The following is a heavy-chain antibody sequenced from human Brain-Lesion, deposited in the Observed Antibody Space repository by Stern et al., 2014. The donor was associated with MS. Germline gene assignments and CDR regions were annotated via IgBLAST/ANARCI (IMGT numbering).Heavy chain of an antibody. V-gene: IGHV4-39*01. Sequence: QVQLQESGPGLVKPSETLSLTCTVSGGSISSSTYYWAWIRQPPGKGLEWIGNIYYSGIPYYNPSIQSRVPISLDMPKNQFSLKLSSVTAADTAIYYCARHDSVPRPSQLYSARDRGRGYFDYWGQGTLVTVSS. CDR2: IYYSGIP. CDR1: GGSISSSTYY. D-gene: IGHD1-26*01. J-gene: IGHJ4*02. CDR3: ARHDSVPRPSQLYSARDRGRGYFDY.